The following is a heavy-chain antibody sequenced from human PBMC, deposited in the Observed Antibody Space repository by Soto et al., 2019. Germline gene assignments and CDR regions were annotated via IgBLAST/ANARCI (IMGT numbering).Heavy chain of an antibody. V-gene: IGHV4-34*01. CDR1: GGSFSGYY. J-gene: IGHJ6*03. Sequence: SETLSLTCAVYGGSFSGYYWSWIRQPPGKGLKWIGEINHSGSTNYNPSLKSRVTISVDTSKNQFSLKLSSVTAADTAVYYCARGGGYCSGGSCYPRNNYYYYYYMDVWGKGTTVTVS. D-gene: IGHD2-15*01. CDR2: INHSGST. CDR3: ARGGGYCSGGSCYPRNNYYYYYYMDV.